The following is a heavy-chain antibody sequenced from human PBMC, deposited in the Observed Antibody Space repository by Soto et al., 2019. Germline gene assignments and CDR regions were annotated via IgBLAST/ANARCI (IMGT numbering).Heavy chain of an antibody. CDR1: GGSIYRSGYY. Sequence: SETLSLTCTVSGGSIYRSGYYWGWIRQPPGRGLEWIGNIDYNGVTYSNPSLKSRVTISRDTSKNQFSLKLTSVTAADTALYYCGKVLVGATGHTDSDSWGPGTLDTGSS. CDR2: IDYNGVT. J-gene: IGHJ4*02. D-gene: IGHD2-15*01. CDR3: GKVLVGATGHTDSDS. V-gene: IGHV4-39*01.